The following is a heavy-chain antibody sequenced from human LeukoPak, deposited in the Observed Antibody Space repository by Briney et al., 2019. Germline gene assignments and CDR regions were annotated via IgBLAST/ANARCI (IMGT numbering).Heavy chain of an antibody. V-gene: IGHV4-59*12. J-gene: IGHJ4*02. CDR2: IYYSGST. CDR3: ARGYYYDSSGYHYPPSG. CDR1: GGSISSYY. Sequence: SETLSLTCTVSGGSISSYYWSWIRQPPGKGLEWIGYIYYSGSTNYNPSLKSRVTISVDTSKNQFSLKLSSVTAADTAVYYCARGYYYDSSGYHYPPSGWGQGTLVTVSS. D-gene: IGHD3-22*01.